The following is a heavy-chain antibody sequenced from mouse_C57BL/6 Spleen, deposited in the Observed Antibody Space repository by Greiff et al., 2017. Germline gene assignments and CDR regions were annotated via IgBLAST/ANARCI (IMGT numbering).Heavy chain of an antibody. V-gene: IGHV14-1*01. J-gene: IGHJ4*01. CDR2: IDPEDGDT. D-gene: IGHD1-1*01. CDR3: TRSHGSSYGDYAMDY. CDR1: GFNIKDYY. Sequence: VQLLQSGAELVRPGASVKLSCTASGFNIKDYYMHWVKQRPEQGLEWIGRIDPEDGDTEYAPKFQGKATMTADTSSNTAYLQLSSLTTADTAVNYCTRSHGSSYGDYAMDYWGQGTSVTVSS.